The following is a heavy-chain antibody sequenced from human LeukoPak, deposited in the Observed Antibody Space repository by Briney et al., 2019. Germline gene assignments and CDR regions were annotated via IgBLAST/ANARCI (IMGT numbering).Heavy chain of an antibody. D-gene: IGHD6-6*01. V-gene: IGHV1-69*05. Sequence: SVKVSCKASGGTFSSYAISWVRQAPGQGLEWMGGIIPIFGTANYAQKFQGRVTITTDESTSTAYMELSSLRSEDTAVYYCASSSIAAPYYYYYYMDVWGKGTTVTVSS. CDR2: IIPIFGTA. CDR3: ASSSIAAPYYYYYYMDV. J-gene: IGHJ6*03. CDR1: GGTFSSYA.